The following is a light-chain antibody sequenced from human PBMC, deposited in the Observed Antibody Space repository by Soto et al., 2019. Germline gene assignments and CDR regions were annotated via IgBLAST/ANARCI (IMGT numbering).Light chain of an antibody. J-gene: IGKJ3*01. CDR1: QSVSSY. Sequence: EIVLTQSPATLSLSPGERATLSSRASQSVSSYLAWYQQKPGQAPRLLIYDASNRATGIPARFSGSGSGTDFTLTITSLEPEDFAVYYCQQRSNWPPIFTFGPGTKVDFK. CDR2: DAS. V-gene: IGKV3-11*01. CDR3: QQRSNWPPIFT.